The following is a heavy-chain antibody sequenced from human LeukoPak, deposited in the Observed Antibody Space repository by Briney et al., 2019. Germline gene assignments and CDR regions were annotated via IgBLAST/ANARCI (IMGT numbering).Heavy chain of an antibody. CDR3: ARDGQQLNGDWFDP. Sequence: SETLSLTCTVSGDSITNGDYYWAWIRQPPGKGLEWIATIYYTGSTYYNMSLRSRLTVSVDTSNNRFSLKLNSVAAADTAVYYCARDGQQLNGDWFDPWGQGTLVTVSS. V-gene: IGHV4-39*07. J-gene: IGHJ5*02. CDR2: IYYTGST. D-gene: IGHD6-13*01. CDR1: GDSITNGDYY.